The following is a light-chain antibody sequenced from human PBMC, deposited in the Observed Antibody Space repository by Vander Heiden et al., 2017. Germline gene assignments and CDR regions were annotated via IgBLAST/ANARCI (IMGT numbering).Light chain of an antibody. Sequence: YAPTQSASVTGSPGQSITLSCARSNRDIVTSNFISWYRQYPAKVPSLLLYDVNRRPSGVSDRFSGSKSDTTASLTISGLQPNDEARYFCGSYITNSPFVFGGGTALTVL. CDR3: GSYITNSPFV. V-gene: IGLV2-14*03. CDR1: NRDIVTSNF. J-gene: IGLJ2*01. CDR2: DVN.